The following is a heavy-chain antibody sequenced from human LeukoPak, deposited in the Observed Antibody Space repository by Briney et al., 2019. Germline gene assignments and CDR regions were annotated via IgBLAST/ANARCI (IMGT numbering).Heavy chain of an antibody. CDR3: ARGEVREFDH. Sequence: SETLSLTCTVSGYSITRAYNWGWVRQSPGKGLEWIASISHAGDTYYNPSLKSRVTISVDTSKNHFSLSLGSVPAPHTAVYFCARGEVREFDHWGQGTLVTVSS. V-gene: IGHV4-38-2*02. CDR1: GYSITRAYN. J-gene: IGHJ4*02. D-gene: IGHD4/OR15-4a*01. CDR2: ISHAGDT.